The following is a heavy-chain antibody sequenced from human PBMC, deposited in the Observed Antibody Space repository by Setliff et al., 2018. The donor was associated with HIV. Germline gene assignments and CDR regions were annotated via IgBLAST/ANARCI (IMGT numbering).Heavy chain of an antibody. D-gene: IGHD2-15*01. CDR1: GYTFTGYY. CDR3: AIRREVVAAATTRRGLDI. Sequence: ASVKVSCKASGYTFTGYYMHWVRQAPGQGLEWMGWMNPNSGDTGYAQQFQGRITMTRNSSISTAYMDLSSLRSEDTAVYYCAIRREVVAAATTRRGLDIWGQGTMGTVSS. V-gene: IGHV1-8*02. J-gene: IGHJ3*02. CDR2: MNPNSGDT.